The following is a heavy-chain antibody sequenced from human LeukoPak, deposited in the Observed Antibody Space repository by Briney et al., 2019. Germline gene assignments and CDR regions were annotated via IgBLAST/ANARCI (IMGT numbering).Heavy chain of an antibody. CDR3: ARHLGGYDFARYDC. CDR2: ISYDGSNK. CDR1: GVTFSSYA. J-gene: IGHJ4*02. V-gene: IGHV3-30*01. Sequence: GGSLRLSCAASGVTFSSYAMHWVRQAPGKGLEWVAVISYDGSNKYYADSVKGRFTISRDNSKNTLYLQMNSLRAEDTAVYYCARHLGGYDFARYDCWGQGTLVTVSS. D-gene: IGHD5-12*01.